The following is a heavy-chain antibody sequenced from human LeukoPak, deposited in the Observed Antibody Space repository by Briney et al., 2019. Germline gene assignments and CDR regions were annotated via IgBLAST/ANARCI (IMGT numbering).Heavy chain of an antibody. J-gene: IGHJ4*02. D-gene: IGHD6-19*01. CDR2: INPSGGST. CDR3: AREGSGWYGHYFDY. Sequence: GASVKVSCKASGYTFTSYYMHWVRQAPGQGLEWMGIINPSGGSTSYAQKFQGRVTMTRDTSTSTAYMELRSLRSDDTAVYYCAREGSGWYGHYFDYWGQGTLVTVSS. CDR1: GYTFTSYY. V-gene: IGHV1-46*01.